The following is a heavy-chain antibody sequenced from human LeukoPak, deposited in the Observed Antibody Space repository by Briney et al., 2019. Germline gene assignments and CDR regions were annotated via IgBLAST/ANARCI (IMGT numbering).Heavy chain of an antibody. V-gene: IGHV4-59*01. CDR2: IYYSGST. J-gene: IGHJ2*01. CDR1: GGSISSYY. D-gene: IGHD6-13*01. Sequence: PSETLSLTCTVSGGSISSYYWSWIRQPPGKGLEWIGYIYYSGSTNYNPSLKSRVTISVDTSKNQFPLKLSSVTAADTAVYYCARQGSSWYDWYFDLWGRGTLVTVSS. CDR3: ARQGSSWYDWYFDL.